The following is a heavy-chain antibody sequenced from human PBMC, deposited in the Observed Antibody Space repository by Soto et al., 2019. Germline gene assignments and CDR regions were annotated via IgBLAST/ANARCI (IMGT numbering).Heavy chain of an antibody. J-gene: IGHJ6*02. CDR2: IWYDGSNK. CDR3: ARDTTPTYGMDV. CDR1: GFTFSSYG. Sequence: QVQLVESGGGVVQPGRSLRLSCAASGFTFSSYGMHWFRQAPGKGLEWVAVIWYDGSNKYYADSVKGRFTISRDNSKNTLYLQMNSLRAEDTAVYYCARDTTPTYGMDVWGQGTTVTVSS. V-gene: IGHV3-33*01. D-gene: IGHD1-26*01.